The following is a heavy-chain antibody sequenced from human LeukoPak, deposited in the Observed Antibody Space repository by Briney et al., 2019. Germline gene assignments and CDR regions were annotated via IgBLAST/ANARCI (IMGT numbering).Heavy chain of an antibody. J-gene: IGHJ6*02. CDR3: ARDSRYCNSISCYGRPGYYGLDV. Sequence: SETLSLTCTVSGGSISSYYWSWIRQPPGNGLEWIGYIYYSGITNYNPSLKSRVTVSVDTSKNQFSLNLSSVTAADTAVYYCARDSRYCNSISCYGRPGYYGLDVWGQGTTVTVSS. CDR2: IYYSGIT. V-gene: IGHV4-59*01. CDR1: GGSISSYY. D-gene: IGHD2-2*01.